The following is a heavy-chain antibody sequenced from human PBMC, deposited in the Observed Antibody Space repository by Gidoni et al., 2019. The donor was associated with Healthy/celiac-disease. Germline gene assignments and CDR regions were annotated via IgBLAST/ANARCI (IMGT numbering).Heavy chain of an antibody. CDR1: GYSFTSYW. Sequence: EVQLVQSGAEVKKHGASLKISCKGSGYSFTSYWIGWVRRLPGKGLEWMGIIYPGHSDTRYSPSFQGQVTIAADKSISTAYLQWSSLKASDTAMYYCARFMVQGVIGYNWFDPWGQGTLVTVSS. D-gene: IGHD3-10*01. V-gene: IGHV5-51*01. CDR2: IYPGHSDT. CDR3: ARFMVQGVIGYNWFDP. J-gene: IGHJ5*02.